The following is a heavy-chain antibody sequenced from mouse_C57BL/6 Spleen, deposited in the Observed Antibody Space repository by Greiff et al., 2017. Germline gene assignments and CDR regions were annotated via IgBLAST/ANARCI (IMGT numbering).Heavy chain of an antibody. J-gene: IGHJ4*01. D-gene: IGHD1-3*01. CDR1: GYTFTGYW. CDR2: ILPGSGSN. V-gene: IGHV1-9*01. Sequence: VKLMESGAELMKPGASVKLSCKATGYTFTGYWIEWVKQRPGHGLEWIGEILPGSGSNNYNEKFKGKVTFTADTSSNTVYMQLSSLTTEDSAIYYCARRPLYNYEEAMDYWGQGTSVTVSS. CDR3: ARRPLYNYEEAMDY.